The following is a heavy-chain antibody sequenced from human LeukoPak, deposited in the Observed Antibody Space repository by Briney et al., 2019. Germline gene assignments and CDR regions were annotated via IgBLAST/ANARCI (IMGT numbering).Heavy chain of an antibody. CDR3: ARDRRYYFDY. V-gene: IGHV3-21*01. Sequence: GGSLRLSCAASGFTFSSYSMNWVRQAPGKGLEWVSSISSSSSYIYYADSVKGRFTISRGNSNNTLYLQIDSLRPEDTAMYFCARDRRYYFDYWGQGTLVTVSS. J-gene: IGHJ4*02. CDR1: GFTFSSYS. CDR2: ISSSSSYI.